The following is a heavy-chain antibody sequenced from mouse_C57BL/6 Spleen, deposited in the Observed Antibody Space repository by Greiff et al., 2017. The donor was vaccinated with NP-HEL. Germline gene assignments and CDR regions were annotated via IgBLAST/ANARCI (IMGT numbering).Heavy chain of an antibody. D-gene: IGHD1-1*01. V-gene: IGHV5-17*01. CDR1: GFTFSDYG. J-gene: IGHJ2*01. CDR3: ARGIITTGGPLDY. Sequence: EVHLVESGGGLVKPGGSLKLSCAASGFTFSDYGMHWVRQAPEKGLEWVAYISSGSSTIYYADTVKGRFTISRDNAKNTLFLQMTSLRSEDTAMYYCARGIITTGGPLDYWGQGTTLTVAS. CDR2: ISSGSSTI.